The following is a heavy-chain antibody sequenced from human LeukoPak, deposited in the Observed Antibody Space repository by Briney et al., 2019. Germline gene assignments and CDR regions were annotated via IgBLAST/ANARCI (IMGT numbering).Heavy chain of an antibody. J-gene: IGHJ4*02. V-gene: IGHV1-46*01. CDR1: GYTFTIYY. CDR3: ARDPVLRFLEWLPQYYFDY. Sequence: GASVKVSCKASGYTFTIYYMHWVRQAPGQGLEWMGIINPSGGSTSYAQKFQGRVTMTRDTSTSTVYMELSSLGSEDTAVYYCARDPVLRFLEWLPQYYFDYWGQGTLVTVSS. CDR2: INPSGGST. D-gene: IGHD3-3*01.